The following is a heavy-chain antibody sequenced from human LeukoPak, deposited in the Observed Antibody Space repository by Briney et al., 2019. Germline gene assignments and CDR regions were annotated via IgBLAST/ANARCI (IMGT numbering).Heavy chain of an antibody. CDR2: IYSSGST. CDR1: GRSISSYY. V-gene: IGHV4-59*08. J-gene: IGHJ4*02. Sequence: SETLSLTCTVSGRSISSYYWSWIRQPPGKGREWIGYIYSSGSTTYNPSLKSRVTISVDTSKNQFSLKLSSVTAADTAVYYCARGYSSLFDYWGQGTLVTVSS. CDR3: ARGYSSLFDY. D-gene: IGHD6-13*01.